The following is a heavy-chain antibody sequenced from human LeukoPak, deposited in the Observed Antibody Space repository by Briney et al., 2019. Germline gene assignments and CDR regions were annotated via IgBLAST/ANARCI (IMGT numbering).Heavy chain of an antibody. CDR1: GFTFSDYY. Sequence: GGSLRLSCAASGFTFSDYYMSWIRQAPGKGLEWVSYISSSGSTIYYADSVKGRFTISRDNAKNSLYLQMNSLRAEDTAVYYCAKDVLYYDSSGYYFEYFQHWGQGTLVTVSS. D-gene: IGHD3-22*01. CDR2: ISSSGSTI. CDR3: AKDVLYYDSSGYYFEYFQH. V-gene: IGHV3-11*01. J-gene: IGHJ1*01.